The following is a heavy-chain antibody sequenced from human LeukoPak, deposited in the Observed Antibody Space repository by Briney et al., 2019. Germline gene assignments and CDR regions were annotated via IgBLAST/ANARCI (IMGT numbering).Heavy chain of an antibody. J-gene: IGHJ4*02. CDR1: GYTFSGYY. CDR2: INPNSGGT. CDR3: ASGSLASYFDH. V-gene: IGHV1-2*02. Sequence: EASVKVSCKASGYTFSGYYMHWVRQAPGQGLEWMGWINPNSGGTKYVQKFQGRVTMTRDTSISTAYTELSRLRSDDTAVYYCASGSLASYFDHWGQGTLVTVSS. D-gene: IGHD3-16*01.